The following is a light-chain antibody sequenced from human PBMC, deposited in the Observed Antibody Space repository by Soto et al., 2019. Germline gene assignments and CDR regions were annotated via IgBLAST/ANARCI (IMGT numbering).Light chain of an antibody. Sequence: DIQMTQPPSYLSASVGDRVTITCRASQTISTYLNWYQQKPGKAPNLLVYAASTLQRGVPSRFRGSGSVTDFTLTISSLQPEDFATYYCQQIYGTPRTFGQGTKV. CDR3: QQIYGTPRT. CDR2: AAS. V-gene: IGKV1-39*01. CDR1: QTISTY. J-gene: IGKJ1*01.